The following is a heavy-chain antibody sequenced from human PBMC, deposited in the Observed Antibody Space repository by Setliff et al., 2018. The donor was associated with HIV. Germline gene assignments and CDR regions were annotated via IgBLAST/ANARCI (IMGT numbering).Heavy chain of an antibody. CDR2: VSDSGDT. V-gene: IGHV4-61*01. CDR3: ARERCSGRSCHLPRKYYYYYYIDV. CDR1: GGSISSSSYC. D-gene: IGHD2-15*01. Sequence: SETLSLTCSVSGGSISSSSYCWGWIRLPPGKGLEWLGYVSDSGDTNYDPSRRSRVTISIDTSKSQFSLRLTSVTAADTAIYFCARERCSGRSCHLPRKYYYYYYIDVWGKGTTVTVSS. J-gene: IGHJ6*03.